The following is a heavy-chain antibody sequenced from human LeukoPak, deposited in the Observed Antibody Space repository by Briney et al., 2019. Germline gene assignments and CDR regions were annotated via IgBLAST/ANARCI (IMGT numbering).Heavy chain of an antibody. CDR3: TTETYSSSWYGTWFDP. D-gene: IGHD6-13*01. CDR2: IKSKTDGGTT. V-gene: IGHV3-15*01. J-gene: IGHJ5*02. Sequence: GGSLRLSCTASGFTFTNAWMTWVRQAPGKGLEWVGRIKSKTDGGTTDYAAPVKGRFTISRDDSKNALFLQMNSLKAEDTAIYYCTTETYSSSWYGTWFDPWGQGTLVTVSS. CDR1: GFTFTNAW.